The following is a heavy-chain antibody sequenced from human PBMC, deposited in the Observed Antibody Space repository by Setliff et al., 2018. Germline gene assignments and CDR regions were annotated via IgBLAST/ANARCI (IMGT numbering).Heavy chain of an antibody. CDR1: GGSISTTDYY. V-gene: IGHV4-39*07. CDR3: AREGVVRSSWSQYHWFDP. J-gene: IGHJ5*02. CDR2: VYYSGST. D-gene: IGHD6-13*01. Sequence: SETLSLTCTVSGGSISTTDYYWGWIRQLPGRGLEWIGCVYYSGSTYYNPSLKSRVTISVDTSKNQFSLKLSSVTAADTAVYYCAREGVVRSSWSQYHWFDPWGQGTLVTVSS.